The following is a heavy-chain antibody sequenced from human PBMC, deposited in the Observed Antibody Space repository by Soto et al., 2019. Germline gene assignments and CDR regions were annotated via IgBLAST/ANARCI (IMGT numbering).Heavy chain of an antibody. J-gene: IGHJ3*02. CDR3: ARRDWNEAFDI. CDR2: ISYSGNT. V-gene: IGHV4-59*11. Sequence: PSETLSVTCTVSGGSIGSHYWSWIRQRPGKGLEWIGYISYSGNTNYNPSLKSRVTISLDTSKNQFSLKLSSVTAADTAVYYCARRDWNEAFDIWGQGTMVTVSS. D-gene: IGHD1-1*01. CDR1: GGSIGSHY.